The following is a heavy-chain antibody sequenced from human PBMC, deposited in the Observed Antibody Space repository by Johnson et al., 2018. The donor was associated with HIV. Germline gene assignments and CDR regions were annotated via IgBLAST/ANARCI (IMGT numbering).Heavy chain of an antibody. V-gene: IGHV3-66*04. J-gene: IGHJ3*02. Sequence: VQLVESGGGLVQPGGSLRLSCAASGFTVSSNYMSWVRQGPGKGLEWVSVINSGGDTYYADSVKGRCTISRDNSKNTLYLQMNSLRAEDTAVYYCARPIARGASDIWGQGTMVTVSS. D-gene: IGHD3-10*01. CDR2: INSGGDT. CDR1: GFTVSSNY. CDR3: ARPIARGASDI.